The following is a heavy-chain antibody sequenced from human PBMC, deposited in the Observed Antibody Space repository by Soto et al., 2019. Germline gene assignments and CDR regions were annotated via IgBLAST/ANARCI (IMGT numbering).Heavy chain of an antibody. J-gene: IGHJ6*03. Sequence: PSGSLSLTCTASGGSVSSYYGSWIRQPPGKGLEWIGYIYYSGSTNYNPSLKSRVTISVDTSKNQFSLKLSSVTAADTAVYYCVRRVVVVVVDYYYSYLAVWGKGTSVTVSS. V-gene: IGHV4-59*08. CDR2: IYYSGST. D-gene: IGHD2-15*01. CDR1: GGSVSSYY. CDR3: VRRVVVVVVDYYYSYLAV.